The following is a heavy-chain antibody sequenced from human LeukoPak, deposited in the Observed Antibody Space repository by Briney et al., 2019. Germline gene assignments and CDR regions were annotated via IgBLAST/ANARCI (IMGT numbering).Heavy chain of an antibody. CDR3: ARTLQWPYSDY. Sequence: SETLSLTCTVSGASINTYYWSWIRQPPGKGLEWIGYVHSTGSTNYNPSLKSRVTMSVDTSKHHFSLKLTSMTAADTAVYYCARTLQWPYSDYWGQGALVTVSS. CDR1: GASINTYY. J-gene: IGHJ4*02. V-gene: IGHV4-59*01. CDR2: VHSTGST. D-gene: IGHD4-11*01.